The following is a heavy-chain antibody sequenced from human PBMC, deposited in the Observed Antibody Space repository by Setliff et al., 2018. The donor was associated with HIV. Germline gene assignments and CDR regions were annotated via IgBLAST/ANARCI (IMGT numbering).Heavy chain of an antibody. CDR1: GGSISSSSYY. CDR2: IYSGGTT. Sequence: SETLSLTCTVSGGSISSSSYYWGWIRQPPGKGLEWIGNIYSGGTTYYNSSLRSRVTISVDTSKNQFSLKLNSVTAAGTAVYYCARHAVPHYYDSSGPSWGPGTLDTVSS. D-gene: IGHD3-22*01. V-gene: IGHV4-39*07. J-gene: IGHJ5*02. CDR3: ARHAVPHYYDSSGPS.